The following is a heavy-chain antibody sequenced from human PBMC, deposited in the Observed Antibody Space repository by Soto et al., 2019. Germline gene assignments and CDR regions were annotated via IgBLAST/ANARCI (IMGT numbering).Heavy chain of an antibody. V-gene: IGHV1-3*01. D-gene: IGHD2-2*01. CDR2: INAGNGNT. CDR3: ARVSVVVVPAAILGYYGMDV. Sequence: ASVKVSCKASGYTFTSYAMHWVRQAPGQRLEWMGWINAGNGNTKYSQKFQGRVTITRDTSASTAYMELSRLRSEDTAVYYCARVSVVVVPAAILGYYGMDVWGQGTTVTVYS. CDR1: GYTFTSYA. J-gene: IGHJ6*02.